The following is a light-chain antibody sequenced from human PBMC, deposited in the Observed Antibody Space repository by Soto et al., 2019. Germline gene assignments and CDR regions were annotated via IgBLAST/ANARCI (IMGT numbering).Light chain of an antibody. V-gene: IGKV3-15*01. J-gene: IGKJ1*01. CDR1: QGVSSD. Sequence: EIVMTQSPATLSVSPGERATLSCRASQGVSSDLAWYQQKAGQAPRLLINAASTRATGIPARFSGSGSGTEFTLTISSLQSEDSAVYYWQQYNDWWTFGQGTKVEIK. CDR2: AAS. CDR3: QQYNDWWT.